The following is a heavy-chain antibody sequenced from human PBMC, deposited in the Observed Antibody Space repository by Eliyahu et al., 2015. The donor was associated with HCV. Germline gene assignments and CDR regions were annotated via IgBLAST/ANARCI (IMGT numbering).Heavy chain of an antibody. Sequence: EEQLVESGGGXVXPGGSLRXXXAGXEFPFSSYWMPWVRQAPGKGLVWVSRIDXDGSTTRYADSVKGRFTISRDNANNTLYLQMTSLRAEDTAMYFCARGISGSRAFDIWGRGTMVTVSS. V-gene: IGHV3-74*01. J-gene: IGHJ3*02. CDR2: IDXDGSTT. D-gene: IGHD1-26*01. CDR3: ARGISGSRAFDI. CDR1: EFPFSSYW.